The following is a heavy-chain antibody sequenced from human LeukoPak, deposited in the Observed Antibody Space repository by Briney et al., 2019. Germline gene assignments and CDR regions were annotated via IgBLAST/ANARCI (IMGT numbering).Heavy chain of an antibody. D-gene: IGHD1-26*01. J-gene: IGHJ4*02. V-gene: IGHV3-23*01. CDR3: AKDVGKWESLHFFDY. CDR2: ISGSGAST. CDR1: GFTFSTNA. Sequence: GGSLRLSRLTSGFTFSTNAMSWVRQAPGKGLEWISGISGSGASTYYADSVTGRFTISRDNSRNTLYLQMNSLRGDDTAVYYCAKDVGKWESLHFFDYWGQGTLVTVSS.